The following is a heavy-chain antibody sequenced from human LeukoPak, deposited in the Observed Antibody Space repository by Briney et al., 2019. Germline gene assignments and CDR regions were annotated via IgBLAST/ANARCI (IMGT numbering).Heavy chain of an antibody. D-gene: IGHD1-14*01. CDR1: GGSISSGGYY. CDR2: IYHSGST. J-gene: IGHJ5*02. Sequence: SETLSLTCTVSGGSISSGGYYWSWIRQPPGKGLEWIGYIYHSGSTYSNPSLKSRVTISVDRSKNQFSLKLSSVTAADTAVYYCARDGRQTGNWFDPWGQGTLVTVSS. CDR3: ARDGRQTGNWFDP. V-gene: IGHV4-30-2*01.